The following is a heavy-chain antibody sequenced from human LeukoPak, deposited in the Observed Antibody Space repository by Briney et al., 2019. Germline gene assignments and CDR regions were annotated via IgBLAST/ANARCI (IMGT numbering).Heavy chain of an antibody. CDR3: AKGEDYYDSSGSY. CDR2: ISSSSSYI. Sequence: GGSLRLSCAASGFTFSSYSMNWVRQAPGTGLEWVSSISSSSSYIYYADSVKGRFTISRDNAKNSLYLQMNSLRAEDTAVYYCAKGEDYYDSSGSYWGQGTLVTVSS. V-gene: IGHV3-21*04. J-gene: IGHJ4*02. CDR1: GFTFSSYS. D-gene: IGHD3-22*01.